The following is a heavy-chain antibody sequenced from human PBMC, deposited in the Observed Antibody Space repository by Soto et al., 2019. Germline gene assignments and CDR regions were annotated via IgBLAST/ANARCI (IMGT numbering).Heavy chain of an antibody. CDR1: GFTFSGYG. CDR3: AKDLAAKYYYYYYGMDV. D-gene: IGHD6-13*01. J-gene: IGHJ6*02. V-gene: IGHV3-30*18. CDR2: ISYDGSNK. Sequence: GGSLRLSCAASGFTFSGYGMHWVRQAPGRGLEWVAVISYDGSNKYYADSVKGRFTISRDNSKNTLYLQMNSLRAEDTAVYYCAKDLAAKYYYYYYGMDVWGQGTTVTVSS.